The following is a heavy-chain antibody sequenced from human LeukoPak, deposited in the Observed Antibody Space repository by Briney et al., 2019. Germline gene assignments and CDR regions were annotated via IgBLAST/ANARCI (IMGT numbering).Heavy chain of an antibody. CDR1: GFTLSSYW. V-gene: IGHV3-7*01. D-gene: IGHD6-6*01. CDR2: IKQDGSEK. CDR3: ASARKYSSYFDY. Sequence: GGSLRLSCAASGFTLSSYWMSWVRQAPGKGLEWVANIKQDGSEKYYVDSVKGRFTISRDNAKNSLYLQMNSLRAEDTAVYYCASARKYSSYFDYWGQGTLVTVSS. J-gene: IGHJ4*02.